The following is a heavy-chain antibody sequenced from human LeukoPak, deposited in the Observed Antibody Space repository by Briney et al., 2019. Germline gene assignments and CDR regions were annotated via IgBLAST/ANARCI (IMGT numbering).Heavy chain of an antibody. V-gene: IGHV4-34*01. Sequence: SETLSLTCAVYGGSFSGYYWSWIRQPPGRGLEWIGEINHSGSTNYNPSLKSRVTISVDTSKNQFSLKLSSVTAADTAVYYCARGQANWFDPWGQGTLVTVSS. J-gene: IGHJ5*02. CDR2: INHSGST. CDR3: ARGQANWFDP. CDR1: GGSFSGYY.